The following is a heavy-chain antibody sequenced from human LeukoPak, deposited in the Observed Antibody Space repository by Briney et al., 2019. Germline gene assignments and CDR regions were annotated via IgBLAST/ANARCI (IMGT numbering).Heavy chain of an antibody. D-gene: IGHD3-9*01. CDR1: GFTLSSYA. CDR3: AKGHNTLTGYFSFDY. Sequence: GGSLRLSCAASGFTLSSYAMSWVRQAPGKGLEWVSTISGSTGSTYYADSVKGRFTISRDNSKNTLYLQMNSLRAEDTAVYYCAKGHNTLTGYFSFDYWGQGTLVTVSS. V-gene: IGHV3-23*01. J-gene: IGHJ4*02. CDR2: ISGSTGST.